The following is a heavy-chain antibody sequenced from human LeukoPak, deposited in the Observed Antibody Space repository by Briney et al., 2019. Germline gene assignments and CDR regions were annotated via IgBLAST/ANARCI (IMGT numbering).Heavy chain of an antibody. V-gene: IGHV4-61*02. CDR2: IYTSGST. Sequence: SETLSLTCTVSGGSISSGSYYWNWIRQPAGKGLEWIGRIYTSGSTKYNPSLKSRVTISIDTSKNQFSLKLTSVTAADTAVYYCTREVRSAWASFDPWGQGTLVIVSS. J-gene: IGHJ5*02. CDR1: GGSISSGSYY. CDR3: TREVRSAWASFDP. D-gene: IGHD1-26*01.